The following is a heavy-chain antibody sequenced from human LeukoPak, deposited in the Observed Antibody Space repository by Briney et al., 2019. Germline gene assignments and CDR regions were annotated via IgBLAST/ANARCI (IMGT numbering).Heavy chain of an antibody. J-gene: IGHJ6*02. D-gene: IGHD2-2*02. CDR3: ARGSGYCSSTSCYMGIQYYYGMDV. Sequence: GGSLRLSCAASGFTFSSSGMSWVRQAPGKGLEWVSSISGSGGSTYYADSVKGRFTISRDNSKNTLYLQMNSLRAEDTAVYYCARGSGYCSSTSCYMGIQYYYGMDVWGQGTTVTVSS. V-gene: IGHV3-23*01. CDR1: GFTFSSSG. CDR2: ISGSGGST.